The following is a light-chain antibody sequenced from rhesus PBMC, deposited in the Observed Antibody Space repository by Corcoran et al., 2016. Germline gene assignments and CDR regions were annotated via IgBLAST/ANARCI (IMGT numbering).Light chain of an antibody. CDR3: QQSSNLST. J-gene: IGKJ4*01. CDR2: GAS. Sequence: ETVVTQSPATLSLSPGERATLSCRASQSVCSYLAWYQQKPGQAPRLLIYGASSRATGIPDRFSGSGSGTDFTLTISSLEPEDVGVYYCQQSSNLSTFGGGTKVELK. V-gene: IGKV3-24*04. CDR1: QSVCSY.